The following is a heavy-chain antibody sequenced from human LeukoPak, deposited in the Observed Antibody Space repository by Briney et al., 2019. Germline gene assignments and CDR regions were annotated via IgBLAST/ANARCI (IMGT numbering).Heavy chain of an antibody. V-gene: IGHV1-18*01. J-gene: IGHJ4*02. CDR3: AGVPSPTYYDFWSGPYYFDY. CDR2: ISAYNGNT. D-gene: IGHD3-3*01. CDR1: GYTFTSYG. Sequence: ASVKVSCKASGYTFTSYGISWVRQAPGQGLEWMGWISAYNGNTNYAQKLQGRVTMTTDTSTSTAYMELRSLRSDDTAVYYCAGVPSPTYYDFWSGPYYFDYWGQGTLVTVSS.